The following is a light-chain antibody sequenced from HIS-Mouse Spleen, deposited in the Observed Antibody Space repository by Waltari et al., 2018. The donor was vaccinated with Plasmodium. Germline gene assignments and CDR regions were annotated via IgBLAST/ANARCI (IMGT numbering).Light chain of an antibody. J-gene: IGKJ1*01. V-gene: IGKV1-5*03. Sequence: DIQMTQSPSTLSASVGDRVTITCRASQSISSWLAWYQQKPVKAPKRLIYKASRLESGVPSSFSGSGSGTEFTLTISSLQPDDFATYYCQQYNSYWTFGQGTKVEIK. CDR2: KAS. CDR3: QQYNSYWT. CDR1: QSISSW.